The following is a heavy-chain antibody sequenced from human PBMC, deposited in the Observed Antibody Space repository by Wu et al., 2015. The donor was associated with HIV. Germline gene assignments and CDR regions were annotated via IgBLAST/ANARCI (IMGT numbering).Heavy chain of an antibody. CDR3: ASFIATPWFGEDV. Sequence: QLVQSGAEVTKPGASVSVSCQTSGYTFTDHYIHWVRQAPGQGLEWMGWIRPDSGATNYAEKFQGRVTMTRNTSISTAYMELSSLRSEDTAVYYCASFIATPWFGEDVWGQGTTVTVSS. J-gene: IGHJ6*02. V-gene: IGHV1-2*02. CDR2: IRPDSGAT. D-gene: IGHD3-10*01. CDR1: GYTFTDHY.